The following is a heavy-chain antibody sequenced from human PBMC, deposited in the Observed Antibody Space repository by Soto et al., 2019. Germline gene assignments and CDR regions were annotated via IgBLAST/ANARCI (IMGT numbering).Heavy chain of an antibody. V-gene: IGHV3-15*07. CDR2: IKSKTDGGTT. Sequence: PGGSLRLSCAASGFTFSHAWMHWVRQAPGKGLEWVGRIKSKTDGGTTDYAAPVKGRFTISRNDSENMLYLQMNSLKTDDTAVYYCLTAPTYWGQGALVTVSS. CDR1: GFTFSHAW. J-gene: IGHJ4*02. CDR3: LTAPTY.